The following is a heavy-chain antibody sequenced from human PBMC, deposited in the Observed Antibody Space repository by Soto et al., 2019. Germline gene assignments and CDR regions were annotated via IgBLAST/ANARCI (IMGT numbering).Heavy chain of an antibody. V-gene: IGHV3-66*04. CDR1: GFTVSSNY. Sequence: EVQLVESGGGLVQPGGSLRLSCAASGFTVSSNYMSWVRQAPGKGLEWVSVIYSGGSTYYADSVKGRFTISRDNSKNTLYLQMNSLRAEDTAVYYCLGRITMVRGVIPGFYWGQGTLVTVSS. CDR2: IYSGGST. D-gene: IGHD3-10*01. J-gene: IGHJ4*02. CDR3: LGRITMVRGVIPGFY.